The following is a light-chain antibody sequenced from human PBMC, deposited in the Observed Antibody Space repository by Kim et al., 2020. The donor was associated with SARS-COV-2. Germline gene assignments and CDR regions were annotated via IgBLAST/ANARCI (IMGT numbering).Light chain of an antibody. CDR1: QSVSSSY. CDR3: QQYGSSPLT. V-gene: IGKV3-20*01. Sequence: EIVLTQSLCTLSLSPGERATLSCRASQSVSSSYLAWYQQKPGQAPRLLLYHTSSRATGIPDRFSGSGSGTDFTLTISRLEPEDFAVYYCQQYGSSPLTFGGGTKVEIK. CDR2: HTS. J-gene: IGKJ4*01.